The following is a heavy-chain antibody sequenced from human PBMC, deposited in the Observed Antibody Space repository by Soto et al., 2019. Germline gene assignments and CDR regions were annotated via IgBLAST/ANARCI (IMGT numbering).Heavy chain of an antibody. CDR3: ARDRGSSGMFELDV. CDR1: QFPFDVYS. CDR2: IRHTTSAT. J-gene: IGHJ3*01. D-gene: IGHD6-19*01. Sequence: GSLRLSCVASQFPFDVYSMHWVRQAPGKGLEWVSYIRHTTSATFYADAVKGRFTISRDNRKNSLFLQMNSLRDDDTGVYFCARDRGSSGMFELDVWGPGTLVTVSS. V-gene: IGHV3-48*02.